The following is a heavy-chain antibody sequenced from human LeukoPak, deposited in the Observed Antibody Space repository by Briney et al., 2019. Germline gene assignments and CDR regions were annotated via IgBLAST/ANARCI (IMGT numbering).Heavy chain of an antibody. V-gene: IGHV3-23*01. CDR1: GFTFSSYA. D-gene: IGHD6-13*01. CDR2: ISGSGGST. J-gene: IGHJ4*02. CDR3: AKASPSSSWPPTSY. Sequence: PGGSLRLSCAASGFTFSSYAMSWVRQAPGKGLEWVSAISGSGGSTYYADSVKGRFTISRENSKNTLYLQMNSLRAEDTAVYYCAKASPSSSWPPTSYWGQGTLVTVSS.